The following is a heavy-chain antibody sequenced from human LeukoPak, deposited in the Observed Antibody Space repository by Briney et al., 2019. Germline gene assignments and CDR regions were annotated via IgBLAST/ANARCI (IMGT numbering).Heavy chain of an antibody. CDR2: IGSSTTSTI. Sequence: GGSLRLSCAASGFTFSYYSMNWVRQAPGKGLEWGSYIGSSTTSTIYYADSVRGRFTTSRDNAENSLYLQMNSLRADDTAVYYCARGGGCSSSSCYAAYYFDYWGQGTLGTVSS. D-gene: IGHD2-2*01. CDR1: GFTFSYYS. J-gene: IGHJ4*02. V-gene: IGHV3-48*04. CDR3: ARGGGCSSSSCYAAYYFDY.